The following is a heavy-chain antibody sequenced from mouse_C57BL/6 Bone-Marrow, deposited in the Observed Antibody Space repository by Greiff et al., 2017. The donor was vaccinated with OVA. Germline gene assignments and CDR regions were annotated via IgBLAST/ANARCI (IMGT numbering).Heavy chain of an antibody. CDR3: ARSHYYGSSYGRYAMDY. J-gene: IGHJ4*01. Sequence: VQLQQSGAELARPGASVKLSCKASGYTFTSYGISWVKQRTGQGLEWIGEIYPRSGNTYYNEQFKGKATLTADKSSSTAYMELRSLTSEDSAVYFCARSHYYGSSYGRYAMDYWGQGTSVTVSS. V-gene: IGHV1-81*01. CDR1: GYTFTSYG. CDR2: IYPRSGNT. D-gene: IGHD1-1*01.